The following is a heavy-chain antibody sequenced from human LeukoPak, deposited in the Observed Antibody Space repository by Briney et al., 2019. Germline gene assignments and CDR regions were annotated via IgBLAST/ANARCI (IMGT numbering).Heavy chain of an antibody. CDR2: TYYRSKWYN. CDR1: GDSVASNSAA. D-gene: IGHD3-16*01. V-gene: IGHV6-1*01. CDR3: ARDLHWGIDY. Sequence: SQTISLTWAISGDSVASNSAAWNWIRQSPSRGREGLGRTYYRSKWYNDYAVAVKSRITINSATSKNQFSLQLNSVTPENTAVYCCARDLHWGIDYWGRGTVVTVSS. J-gene: IGHJ4*02.